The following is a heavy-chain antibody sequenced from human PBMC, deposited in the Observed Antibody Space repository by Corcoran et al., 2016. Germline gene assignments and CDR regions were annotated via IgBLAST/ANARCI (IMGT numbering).Heavy chain of an antibody. CDR3: ARGDTAVGSDAFDV. Sequence: QVTLKESGPALVKPTQTLTLTCTFSGFSLSTSGMRVSWIRQPPGKALEWLARIDWDDDKFYSTSLKTRLTISKDTSKNQVVLRMTNMDPVDTATYYWARGDTAVGSDAFDVWGQGTMVTVSS. D-gene: IGHD5-18*01. CDR1: GFSLSTSGMR. CDR2: IDWDDDK. J-gene: IGHJ3*01. V-gene: IGHV2-70*04.